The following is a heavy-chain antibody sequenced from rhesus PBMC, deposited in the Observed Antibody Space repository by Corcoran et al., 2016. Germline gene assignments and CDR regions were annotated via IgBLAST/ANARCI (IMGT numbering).Heavy chain of an antibody. Sequence: KESGPALVKPTQTLTLTCTFSGFSISTSGTGVGWIRQPPGKALEWLASIYWNDSKYYSTSLKSRLTISKDTSKNQVVLTMTTMEPVDTATYYCARVRLKSGSYYPNRFDVWGPGVLVTVAS. CDR3: ARVRLKSGSYYPNRFDV. CDR2: IYWNDSK. CDR1: GFSISTSGTG. V-gene: IGHV2-95*01. J-gene: IGHJ5-1*01. D-gene: IGHD3-16*01.